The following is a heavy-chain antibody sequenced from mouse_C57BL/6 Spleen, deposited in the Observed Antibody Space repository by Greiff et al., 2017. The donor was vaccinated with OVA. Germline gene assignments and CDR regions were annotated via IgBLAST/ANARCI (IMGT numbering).Heavy chain of an antibody. Sequence: DVHLVESGGGLVKPGGSLKLSCAASGFTFSDYGMHWVRQAPEKGLEWVAYISSGSSTIYYADTVKGRFTISRDNAKNTLFLQMTSLRSEDTAMYYCARDDYDGYYFDDWGQGTTLTVSS. J-gene: IGHJ2*01. CDR2: ISSGSSTI. CDR3: ARDDYDGYYFDD. D-gene: IGHD2-4*01. V-gene: IGHV5-17*01. CDR1: GFTFSDYG.